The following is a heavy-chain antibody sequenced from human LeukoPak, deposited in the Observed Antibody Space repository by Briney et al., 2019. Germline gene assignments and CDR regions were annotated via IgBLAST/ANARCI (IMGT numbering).Heavy chain of an antibody. CDR2: INPNSGGT. J-gene: IGHJ3*02. Sequence: ASVKVSCKASGYTFTGYYMHWVRQAPGQGLEWMGWINPNSGGTNYAQKFQGWVTMTRDTSISTAYMELSRLRSDDTAVYYCARTPLVEMVRGVIGAFDIWGQGTMVTVSS. CDR1: GYTFTGYY. CDR3: ARTPLVEMVRGVIGAFDI. V-gene: IGHV1-2*04. D-gene: IGHD3-10*01.